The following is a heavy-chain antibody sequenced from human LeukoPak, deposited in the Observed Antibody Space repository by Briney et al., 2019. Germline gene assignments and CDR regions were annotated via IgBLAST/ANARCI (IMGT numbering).Heavy chain of an antibody. CDR3: AKVQSSGLGAFDI. V-gene: IGHV3-23*01. D-gene: IGHD3-22*01. Sequence: GGTLRLSCAASGFTFSSYGMSWVRQAPGKGLEWVSAISGSGGSTYYADSVKGRFTISRDNSKNTLYLQMNSLRAEDTAVYYCAKVQSSGLGAFDIWGQGTMVTVSS. CDR2: ISGSGGST. CDR1: GFTFSSYG. J-gene: IGHJ3*02.